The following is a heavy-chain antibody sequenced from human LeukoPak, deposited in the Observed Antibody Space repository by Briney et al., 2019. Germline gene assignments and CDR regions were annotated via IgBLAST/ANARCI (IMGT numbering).Heavy chain of an antibody. CDR1: GFTFSSSW. V-gene: IGHV3-7*02. CDR3: AKNYGGNSGTGY. CDR2: IKEDGNEK. D-gene: IGHD4-23*01. Sequence: PGGSLRLSCAASGFTFSSSWMSWIRQAPGQGLEWVANIKEDGNEKHYVDSVRGQFTISRDNAKSSLYLQMNSLRAEDTAVYYCAKNYGGNSGTGYWGPGTLVTVSS. J-gene: IGHJ4*02.